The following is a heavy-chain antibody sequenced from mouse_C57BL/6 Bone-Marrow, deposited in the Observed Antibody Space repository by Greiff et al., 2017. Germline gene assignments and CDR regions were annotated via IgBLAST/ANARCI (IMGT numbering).Heavy chain of an antibody. CDR3: ARRRVYYYGSPWFAY. CDR2: IYPRDGST. D-gene: IGHD1-1*01. V-gene: IGHV1-85*01. CDR1: GYTFTSYD. J-gene: IGHJ3*01. Sequence: LVESGPELVKPGASVKLSCKASGYTFTSYDINWVKQRPGQGLEWIGWIYPRDGSTKYNEKFKGKATLTVDTSSSTAYMELHSLTSEDSAVYFCARRRVYYYGSPWFAYWGQGTLVTVSA.